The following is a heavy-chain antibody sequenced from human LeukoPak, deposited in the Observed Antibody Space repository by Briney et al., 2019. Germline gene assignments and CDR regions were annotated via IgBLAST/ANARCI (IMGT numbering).Heavy chain of an antibody. CDR2: IYHSGST. CDR3: ARVEEGYGSGRRENYYYYYIDV. D-gene: IGHD3-10*01. CDR1: GYSISSGYY. J-gene: IGHJ6*03. V-gene: IGHV4-38-2*02. Sequence: SETLSLTCTVSGYSISSGYYWGWIRQPPGKGLEWIGSIYHSGSTYYNPSLKSRVTISVDTSKNQFSLKLSSVTAADTAVYYCARVEEGYGSGRRENYYYYYIDVWGKGTTVTISS.